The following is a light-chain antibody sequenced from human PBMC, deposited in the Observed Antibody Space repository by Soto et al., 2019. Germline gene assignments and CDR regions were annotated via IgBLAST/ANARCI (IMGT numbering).Light chain of an antibody. CDR3: QHYNSYSEA. J-gene: IGKJ1*01. CDR1: QTISSW. CDR2: KAS. Sequence: DIQMTQSPPSLSSSAGCIFTITCRASQTISSWLAWYQQKPGKAPKLLIYKASTLKSGVPSRFSGSGSGTEFTLTISSLQPDDFATYYCQHYNSYSEAFGQGTKVDIK. V-gene: IGKV1-5*03.